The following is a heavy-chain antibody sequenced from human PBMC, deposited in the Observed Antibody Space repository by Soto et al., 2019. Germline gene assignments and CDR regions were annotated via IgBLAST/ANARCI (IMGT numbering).Heavy chain of an antibody. Sequence: NVSGKGAGYACTRYGISCLRKAPGQGLEWMGWISAYNGNTNYAQKLQGRVTMTTDTSTSTAYMELRRLRSEDSVVYYCARAWDKVTSFDIRGHGTMVPVSS. V-gene: IGHV1-18*01. CDR2: ISAYNGNT. CDR3: ARAWDKVTSFDI. J-gene: IGHJ3*02. D-gene: IGHD2-21*02. CDR1: GYACTRYG.